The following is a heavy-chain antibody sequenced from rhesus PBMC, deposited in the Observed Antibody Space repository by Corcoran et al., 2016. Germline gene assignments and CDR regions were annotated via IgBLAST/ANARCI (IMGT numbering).Heavy chain of an antibody. D-gene: IGHD2-39*02. Sequence: QVQLQESGPGLVKPSETLSLTCAVSGGSISSSNWWSWIRQPPGQGLEWIGYITGSRGSTYYNPSLKSRVTISTDTSKNQFSLKLSSVTAADTAVYYCARDPMRWDAFDFWGQGLRVTVSS. J-gene: IGHJ3*01. V-gene: IGHV4-65*01. CDR3: ARDPMRWDAFDF. CDR2: ITGSRGST. CDR1: GGSISSSNW.